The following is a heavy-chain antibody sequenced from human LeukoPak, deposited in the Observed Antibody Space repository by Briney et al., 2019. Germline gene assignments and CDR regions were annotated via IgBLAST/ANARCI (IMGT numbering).Heavy chain of an antibody. CDR3: SKDNGPIAVAGPNYGMDV. D-gene: IGHD6-19*01. CDR1: VFSFYDYA. V-gene: IGHV3-43*01. J-gene: IGHJ6*02. Sequence: GGSLRLSCIVSVFSFYDYAMHCVPQAPRKGLECGSHINWDGYSTSYAEAVKGRFTITRENSKNSLYLQMNSRRTEDTTLYYCSKDNGPIAVAGPNYGMDVWDQGTPVTVSS. CDR2: INWDGYST.